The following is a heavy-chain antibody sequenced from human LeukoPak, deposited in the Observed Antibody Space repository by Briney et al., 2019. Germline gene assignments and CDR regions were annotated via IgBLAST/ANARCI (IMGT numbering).Heavy chain of an antibody. J-gene: IGHJ4*02. CDR1: GGSFSGYY. V-gene: IGHV4-34*01. CDR3: ARRRYYYDSSGYYQIFDY. D-gene: IGHD3-22*01. CDR2: INHSGST. Sequence: SETLSLTCAVYGGSFSGYYWSWIRQPPGKGLEWIGEINHSGSTNYNPSLKSRVIISVDTSKNQFSLKLSSVTAADTAVYYCARRRYYYDSSGYYQIFDYWGQGTLVTVSS.